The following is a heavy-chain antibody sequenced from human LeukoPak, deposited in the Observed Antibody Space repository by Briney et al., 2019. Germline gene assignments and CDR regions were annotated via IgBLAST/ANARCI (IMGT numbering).Heavy chain of an antibody. Sequence: PRGSLRLSCAASGFTFSIYAMSWVRQAPGKGLEWVSAITGSSSHTYYADSMKGRFTISRDNSKNTLYLQINNLRDEDTAVYYCAKEWYSSGYHGFDYWGQGTLVTVSS. CDR1: GFTFSIYA. CDR3: AKEWYSSGYHGFDY. D-gene: IGHD3-22*01. J-gene: IGHJ4*02. CDR2: ITGSSSHT. V-gene: IGHV3-23*01.